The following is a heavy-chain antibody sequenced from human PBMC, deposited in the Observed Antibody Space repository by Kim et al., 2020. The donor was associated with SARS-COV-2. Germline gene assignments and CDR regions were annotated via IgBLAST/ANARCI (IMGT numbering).Heavy chain of an antibody. V-gene: IGHV3-21*01. Sequence: GGSLRLSCAASGFTFSSYSMNWVRQAPGKGLEWVSSISSSSSYIYYADSVKGRFTISRDNAKNSLYLQMNSLRAEDTAVYYCATLAGSYRYDAFDIWGQGTMVTVSS. CDR3: ATLAGSYRYDAFDI. J-gene: IGHJ3*02. CDR1: GFTFSSYS. D-gene: IGHD3-16*02. CDR2: ISSSSSYI.